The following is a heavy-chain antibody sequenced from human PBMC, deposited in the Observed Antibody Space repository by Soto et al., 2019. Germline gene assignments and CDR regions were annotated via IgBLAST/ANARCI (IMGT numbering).Heavy chain of an antibody. CDR2: INAGNGNT. J-gene: IGHJ4*02. D-gene: IGHD3-22*01. V-gene: IGHV1-3*01. CDR3: ARGDYYDIHDY. CDR1: GYTFTSYA. Sequence: QVQLVQSGAEVKKPGASVKVSCKASGYTFTSYAMHWVRQAPGQRLEWMGWINAGNGNTKYSQKFQGRVTITRDTSASTPYMEVCSLRSEDTAVYYCARGDYYDIHDYWGQGTLVTVSS.